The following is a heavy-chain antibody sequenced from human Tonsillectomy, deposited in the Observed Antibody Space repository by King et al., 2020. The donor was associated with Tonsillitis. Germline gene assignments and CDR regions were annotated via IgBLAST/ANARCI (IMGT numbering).Heavy chain of an antibody. J-gene: IGHJ4*02. V-gene: IGHV3-7*03. CDR3: GRVWPYSGNL. CDR1: GFTFSSYW. CDR2: IKQDGSEK. Sequence: VQLVESAGGLVQPGGSLRLSCVASGFTFSSYWMSWVRQAPGKGLEWVANIKQDGSEKYYVDSVKGRFTICRDNAKNSLYLQMNSLRAEDPAVYYCGRVWPYSGNLWGQGTLVTVSS. D-gene: IGHD1-26*01.